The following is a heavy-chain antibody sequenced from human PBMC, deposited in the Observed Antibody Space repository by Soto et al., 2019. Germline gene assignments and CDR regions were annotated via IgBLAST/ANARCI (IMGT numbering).Heavy chain of an antibody. CDR2: ISAYNDNT. CDR1: GFTFTSYA. V-gene: IGHV1-18*01. D-gene: IGHD3-10*01. Sequence: QVQLVQSGAEVKKPGASVKVSCKASGFTFTSYAISWVRQAPGQGLEWMGWISAYNDNTNYARKLQGRVTRTTATSTSKAYMELRSLRSDDTAVYYCARGRFGDSVSYFDYWGQGTLVTVSS. J-gene: IGHJ4*02. CDR3: ARGRFGDSVSYFDY.